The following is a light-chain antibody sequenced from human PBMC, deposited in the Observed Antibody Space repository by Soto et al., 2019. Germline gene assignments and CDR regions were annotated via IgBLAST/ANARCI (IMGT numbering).Light chain of an antibody. Sequence: EIVMTQSPATLSVSPGARATLSCRASQSVSSNLAWYQQKPGQAPRLLIYDASTRATGIPARFSGSGSGTEFTLTISSLQSEDFAVYYCHQYNNWPRTFGQGTKVEIK. CDR2: DAS. CDR1: QSVSSN. J-gene: IGKJ1*01. CDR3: HQYNNWPRT. V-gene: IGKV3-15*01.